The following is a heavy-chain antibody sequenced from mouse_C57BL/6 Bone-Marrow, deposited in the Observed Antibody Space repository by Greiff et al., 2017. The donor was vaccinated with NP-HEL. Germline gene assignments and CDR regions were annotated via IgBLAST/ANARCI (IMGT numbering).Heavy chain of an antibody. CDR3: ARRGYYGNYDYAMDY. V-gene: IGHV2-9-1*01. J-gene: IGHJ4*01. CDR2: IWTGGGT. Sequence: VKLMESGPGLVAPSQSLSITCTVSGFSLTSYAISWVRQPPGKGLEWLGVIWTGGGTNYNSALKSRLSISKDNSKSQVFLKMNSLQTDDTARYYCARRGYYGNYDYAMDYWGQGTSVTVSS. D-gene: IGHD2-1*01. CDR1: GFSLTSYA.